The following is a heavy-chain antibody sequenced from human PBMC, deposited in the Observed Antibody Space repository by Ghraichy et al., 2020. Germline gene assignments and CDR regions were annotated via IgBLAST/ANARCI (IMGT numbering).Heavy chain of an antibody. Sequence: LSLTCVGSGFTFSSHSMNWVRQSPGRGLEWLSYITGSGRTVSYADSVKGRFTISRDNAQNSLYLQMKSLRDEDTAVYYCARGATVVRFYYYDGMDVWGQGTTVTVSS. CDR3: ARGATVVRFYYYDGMDV. CDR1: GFTFSSHS. V-gene: IGHV3-48*02. J-gene: IGHJ6*02. CDR2: ITGSGRTV. D-gene: IGHD4-23*01.